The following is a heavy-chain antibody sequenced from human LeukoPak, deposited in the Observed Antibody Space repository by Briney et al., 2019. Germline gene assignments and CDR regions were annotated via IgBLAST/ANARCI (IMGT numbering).Heavy chain of an antibody. J-gene: IGHJ4*02. D-gene: IGHD1-26*01. Sequence: PGGSLRLSCAASEFRGGDSWMTWARHIPGKGLDWVANIKQDGAEKHYAESVEGRFIISRDNAENSLYLEMDSLKVEDTAVYYCARVGAGDPQRVFEYSGQGTLVTVAS. V-gene: IGHV3-7*01. CDR1: EFRGGDSW. CDR2: IKQDGAEK. CDR3: ARVGAGDPQRVFEY.